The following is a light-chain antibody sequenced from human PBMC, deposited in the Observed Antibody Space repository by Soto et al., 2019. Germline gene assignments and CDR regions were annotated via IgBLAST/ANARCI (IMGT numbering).Light chain of an antibody. Sequence: QSALTQPASASGSPGQSITISCTGISNDVGTYNLVSWYQHHPGKAPKLIIYEASKRPSGVPNRFSGSKSGNTASLTISGLHAEDEADYYCCSYGRSVVFGGGTKVTVL. J-gene: IGLJ2*01. V-gene: IGLV2-23*01. CDR3: CSYGRSVV. CDR1: SNDVGTYNL. CDR2: EAS.